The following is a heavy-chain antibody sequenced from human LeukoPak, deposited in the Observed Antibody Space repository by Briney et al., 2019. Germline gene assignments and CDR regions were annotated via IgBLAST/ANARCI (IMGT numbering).Heavy chain of an antibody. D-gene: IGHD3-22*01. J-gene: IGHJ1*01. CDR2: IKTDGSEK. Sequence: GRSLRLSCAASGFTFSSYAMHWVRQAPGKGLQWVANIKTDGSEKYYVDSVKGRFTISRDNAKNSLYLQMNSLRAEDTAVYYCATYSSLNRREFQYWGQGTLLTVSS. CDR3: ATYSSLNRREFQY. CDR1: GFTFSSYA. V-gene: IGHV3-7*01.